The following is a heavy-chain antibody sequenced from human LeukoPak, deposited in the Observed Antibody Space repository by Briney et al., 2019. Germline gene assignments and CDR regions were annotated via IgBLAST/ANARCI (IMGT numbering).Heavy chain of an antibody. CDR3: ARDGHREDAFDI. D-gene: IGHD1-26*01. CDR1: GFIFRIHA. CDR2: INDSGDST. Sequence: PGGSLRLSCVASGFIFRIHAMTWVRQAPGKGLEWVSSINDSGDSTYYADSVKGRFTISRDNSKNTLYLQMNSLRAEDTAVYYCARDGHREDAFDIWGQGTMVTVSS. V-gene: IGHV3-23*01. J-gene: IGHJ3*02.